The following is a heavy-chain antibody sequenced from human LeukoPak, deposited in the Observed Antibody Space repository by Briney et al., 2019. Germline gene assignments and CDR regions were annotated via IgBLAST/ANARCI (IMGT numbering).Heavy chain of an antibody. J-gene: IGHJ5*02. CDR1: GGSVSSGSYY. CDR3: ARVARSYYDSSGYSP. V-gene: IGHV4-61*01. CDR2: TYYSGST. Sequence: SETLSLTCTVSGGSVSSGSYYWSWIRQPPGKGLEWIGYTYYSGSTNYNPSLKSRVTISVDTSKNQFSLKLSSVTAADTAVYYCARVARSYYDSSGYSPWGQGTLVTVSS. D-gene: IGHD3-22*01.